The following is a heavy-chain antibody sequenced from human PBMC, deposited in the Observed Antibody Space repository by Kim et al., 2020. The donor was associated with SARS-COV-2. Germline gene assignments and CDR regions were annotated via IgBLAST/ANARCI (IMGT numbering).Heavy chain of an antibody. CDR3: AKDIFPHYYGSGSYEYYYYGMDG. V-gene: IGHV3-9*01. Sequence: GGSLRLSCAASGFTFDDYAMHWVRQAPGKGLEWVSGISWNSGSIGYADSVKGRFTISRDNAKNSLYLQMNSLRAEDTALYYCAKDIFPHYYGSGSYEYYYYGMDGWGQGTTVTVSS. CDR1: GFTFDDYA. D-gene: IGHD3-10*01. CDR2: ISWNSGSI. J-gene: IGHJ6*02.